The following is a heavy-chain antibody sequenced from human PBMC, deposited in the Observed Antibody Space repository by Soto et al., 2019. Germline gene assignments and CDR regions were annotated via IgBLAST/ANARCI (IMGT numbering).Heavy chain of an antibody. CDR3: AGIVAPAAIRAPGFDP. CDR2: IYYSGST. J-gene: IGHJ5*02. CDR1: GGSISSGGYY. Sequence: LSETLSLTCTVSGGSISSGGYYWSWIRQHPGKGLEWIGYIYYSGSTYYNPSLKSRVTISVDTSKNQFSLKLSSVTAADTAVYYCAGIVAPAAIRAPGFDPWGQGTLVTVSS. V-gene: IGHV4-31*03. D-gene: IGHD2-2*02.